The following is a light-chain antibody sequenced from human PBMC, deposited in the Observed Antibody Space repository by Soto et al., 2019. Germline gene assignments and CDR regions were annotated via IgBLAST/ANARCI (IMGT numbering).Light chain of an antibody. CDR2: GAS. J-gene: IGKJ1*01. CDR1: QSVSSSC. V-gene: IGKV3-20*01. CDR3: HQYGSSPWT. Sequence: EIVLTQSPGTLSLSPGERATLSCRASQSVSSSCLAWYQQKPGQAPRLLISGASSRATGIPDRFSGSGSGTDFPLTISRLEPEDFAVYYCHQYGSSPWTFGQGTKVDIK.